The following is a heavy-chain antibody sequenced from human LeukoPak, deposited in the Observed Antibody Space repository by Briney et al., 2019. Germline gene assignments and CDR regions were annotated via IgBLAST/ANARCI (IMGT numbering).Heavy chain of an antibody. Sequence: GASVKVSCKASGYTFTGYYMHWVRQAPRQGLEWMGRINPNSGGTNYAQKFQGRVTMTRDTSISTAYMELSRLTSDDTAVYYCAREGSQDYSNYFNWFDPWGQGSLVTVSS. CDR2: INPNSGGT. D-gene: IGHD4-11*01. J-gene: IGHJ5*02. V-gene: IGHV1-2*06. CDR3: AREGSQDYSNYFNWFDP. CDR1: GYTFTGYY.